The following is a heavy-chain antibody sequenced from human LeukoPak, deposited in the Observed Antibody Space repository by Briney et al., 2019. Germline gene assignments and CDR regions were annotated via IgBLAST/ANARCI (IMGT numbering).Heavy chain of an antibody. V-gene: IGHV1-46*01. CDR2: INPSGGST. Sequence: GASVKVSCKASGYTFTSYYMHWVRQAPGQGLEWMGIINPSGGSTSYAQKFQGRVTMTRDTSTSTVYMELSSLRSEDTAVYYCARNYYDSSGSDKAQGYWGQGTLVTVSS. CDR3: ARNYYDSSGSDKAQGY. J-gene: IGHJ4*02. CDR1: GYTFTSYY. D-gene: IGHD3-22*01.